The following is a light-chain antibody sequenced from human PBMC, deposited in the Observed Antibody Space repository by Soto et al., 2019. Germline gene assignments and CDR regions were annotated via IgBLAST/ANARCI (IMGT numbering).Light chain of an antibody. CDR2: DVS. J-gene: IGLJ3*02. V-gene: IGLV2-11*01. CDR3: CSFAGSYTFV. CDR1: SSDVGGYNY. Sequence: QSVLTQPRSVSGSPGQSVAISCTGTSSDVGGYNYVSWYQQHPGKAPKVMIYDVSERPSGVPDRFSGSKSGNTASLIISGLQAEDEADYYCCSFAGSYTFVFGGGTKVTVL.